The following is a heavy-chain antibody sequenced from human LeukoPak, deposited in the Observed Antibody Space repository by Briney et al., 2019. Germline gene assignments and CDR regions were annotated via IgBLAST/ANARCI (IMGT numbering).Heavy chain of an antibody. CDR3: ASRRDGYNYYYGMDV. V-gene: IGHV3-53*01. CDR2: IYSGGST. CDR1: GFTVSSNY. J-gene: IGHJ6*02. Sequence: GGSLRLSCAASGFTVSSNYMSWVRQAPGKGLEWVSVIYSGGSTYYADSVKGRFTVSRDNSKNTLYLQMNSLRAEDTAVYYCASRRDGYNYYYGMDVWGQGTTVTVSS. D-gene: IGHD5-24*01.